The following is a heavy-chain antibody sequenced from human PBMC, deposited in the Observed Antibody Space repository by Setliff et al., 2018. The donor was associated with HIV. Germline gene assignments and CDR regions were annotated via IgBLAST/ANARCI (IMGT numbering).Heavy chain of an antibody. D-gene: IGHD6-6*01. CDR1: GLTLSNYE. V-gene: IGHV3-23*01. CDR2: ISGSGGST. Sequence: GGSLRLSCAASGLTLSNYEINWVRQAPGKGLEWVSVISGSGGSTFYADSVKGRFTISRDNSKNTLYLQMNRLRVEDTAVYYCARDASISSPYDAFDIWGQGTMVTVSS. J-gene: IGHJ3*02. CDR3: ARDASISSPYDAFDI.